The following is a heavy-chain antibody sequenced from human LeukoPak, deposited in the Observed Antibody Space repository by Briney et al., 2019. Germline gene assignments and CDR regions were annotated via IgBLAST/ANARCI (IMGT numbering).Heavy chain of an antibody. CDR1: GFTFSSYS. Sequence: GSLRLSCAASGFTFSSYSMNWVRQAPGKGLEWVSSISSSSSYIYYADSVKGRFTISRDNAKNSLYLQMNSLRAEDTAVYYCARDVPRFLEWLALDYYYYYGMDVWGQGTTVTVSS. CDR2: ISSSSSYI. J-gene: IGHJ6*02. D-gene: IGHD3-3*01. V-gene: IGHV3-21*01. CDR3: ARDVPRFLEWLALDYYYYYGMDV.